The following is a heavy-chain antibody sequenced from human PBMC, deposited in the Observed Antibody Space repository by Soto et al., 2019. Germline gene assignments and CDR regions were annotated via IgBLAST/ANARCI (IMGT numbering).Heavy chain of an antibody. V-gene: IGHV1-3*01. J-gene: IGHJ6*02. Sequence: ASVKVSCKASGYTFSSYAIHWVRQAPGQGLEWMGWISAGNGNTKYSQKFQGRVTITRDTSASTAYMELNSLRSDDTAVYYCASYHLNSYYYGMDVWGQGTTVTVSS. CDR3: ASYHLNSYYYGMDV. CDR2: ISAGNGNT. CDR1: GYTFSSYA.